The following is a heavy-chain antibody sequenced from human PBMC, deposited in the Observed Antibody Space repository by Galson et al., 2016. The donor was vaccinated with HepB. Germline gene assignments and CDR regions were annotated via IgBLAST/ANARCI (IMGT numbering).Heavy chain of an antibody. V-gene: IGHV4-4*02. CDR3: ARDRGGWSGRHSGGMDV. CDR2: IYHSGST. Sequence: SETLSLTCAVSGDSISSSNWWSWVRQPPRKGLEWIGEIYHSGSTNYKSSLQSRVTILMDKSKNQFSLWLSSVTAADTAMYYCARDRGGWSGRHSGGMDVWGQGTTVTVSS. J-gene: IGHJ6*02. D-gene: IGHD6-19*01. CDR1: GDSISSSNW.